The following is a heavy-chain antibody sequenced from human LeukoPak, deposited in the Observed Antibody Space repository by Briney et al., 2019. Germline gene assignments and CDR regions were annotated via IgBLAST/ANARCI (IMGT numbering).Heavy chain of an antibody. V-gene: IGHV1-69-2*01. D-gene: IGHD4-17*01. CDR1: GYTFTDYY. Sequence: ASVKVSCKVSGYTFTDYYMHWVPQAPGKGLEWMGLVDPEDGETIYAKKFQGRVTITADTSTDTAYMELSSLRSEDTAVYYCATLAVTTYYWGQGTLVTVSS. CDR2: VDPEDGET. CDR3: ATLAVTTYY. J-gene: IGHJ4*02.